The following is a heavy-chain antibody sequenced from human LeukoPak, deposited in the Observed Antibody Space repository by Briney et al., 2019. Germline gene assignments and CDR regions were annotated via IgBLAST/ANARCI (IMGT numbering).Heavy chain of an antibody. CDR2: IYTSGST. V-gene: IGHV4-61*02. J-gene: IGHJ4*02. D-gene: IGHD2-2*01. Sequence: PSQTLSLTCTVSGGSISSGSYYWSWIRQPAGKGLEWIGRIYTSGSTNYNPSLKSRVTISVDTSKNQFSLKLSSVTAADTAVYYCARQDCSSTSCFFDYWGQGTLVTVSS. CDR3: ARQDCSSTSCFFDY. CDR1: GGSISSGSYY.